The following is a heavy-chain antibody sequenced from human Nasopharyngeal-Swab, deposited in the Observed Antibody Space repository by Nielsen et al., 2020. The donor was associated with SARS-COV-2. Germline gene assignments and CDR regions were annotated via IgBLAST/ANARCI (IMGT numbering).Heavy chain of an antibody. CDR3: ARGMSIFGVVNYYYGMDV. CDR2: MNPNSGNT. D-gene: IGHD3-3*01. CDR1: GYTFTSYD. Sequence: ASVKVSCKASGYTFTSYDINWVRQATAQGLEWMGWMNPNSGNTGYAQKFQGRVTMTRNTSISTAYMELSSLRSEDTAVYYCARGMSIFGVVNYYYGMDVWGQGTTVTVSS. V-gene: IGHV1-8*01. J-gene: IGHJ6*02.